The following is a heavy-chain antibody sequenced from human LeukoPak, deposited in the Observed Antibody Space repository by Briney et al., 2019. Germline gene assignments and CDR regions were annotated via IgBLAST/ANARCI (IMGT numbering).Heavy chain of an antibody. J-gene: IGHJ3*02. CDR3: AFGSYPNSHAFDI. D-gene: IGHD1-26*01. CDR2: INPNSGGT. CDR1: GYTFTGYY. V-gene: IGHV1-2*02. Sequence: GASVKVSCKASGYTFTGYYMHWVRQAPGQGLEWMGWINPNSGGTNYAQKFQGRVTITADESTSTAYMELSSLRSEDTAVYYCAFGSYPNSHAFDIWGQGTMVTVSS.